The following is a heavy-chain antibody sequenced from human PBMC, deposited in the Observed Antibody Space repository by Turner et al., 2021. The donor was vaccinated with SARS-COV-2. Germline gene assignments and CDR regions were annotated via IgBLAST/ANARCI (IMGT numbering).Heavy chain of an antibody. CDR2: ISYDGSNK. D-gene: IGHD3-10*01. CDR1: GFTLRGYG. V-gene: IGHV3-30*18. Sequence: QAQLVESGGGVVQPGRSLRLPCAASGFTLRGYGMHWVRQAPGKELEWVAVISYDGSNKYYADSVKGRFTISRDNSKNTLYLQMNSLRAEDTAVYYCAKDGAPFLLYFGEPTFYFDYWGQGTLVTVSS. J-gene: IGHJ4*02. CDR3: AKDGAPFLLYFGEPTFYFDY.